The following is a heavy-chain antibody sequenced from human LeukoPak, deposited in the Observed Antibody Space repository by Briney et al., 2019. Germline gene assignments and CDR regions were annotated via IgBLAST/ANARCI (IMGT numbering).Heavy chain of an antibody. CDR2: IYTSGST. CDR3: AREIVGATSFDY. D-gene: IGHD1-26*01. CDR1: GGSFSGYY. J-gene: IGHJ4*02. Sequence: SETLSLTCAVYGGSFSGYYWSWIRQPPGKGLEWIGRIYTSGSTNYNPSLKSRVTMSVDTSKNQFSLKLSSVTAADTAVYYCAREIVGATSFDYWGQGTLVTVSS. V-gene: IGHV4-4*07.